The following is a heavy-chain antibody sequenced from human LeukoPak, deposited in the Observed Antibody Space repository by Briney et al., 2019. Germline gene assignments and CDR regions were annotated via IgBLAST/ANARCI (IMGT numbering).Heavy chain of an antibody. CDR1: GFTFSSYA. CDR2: ISYDGSHK. CDR3: ARDRCSGGSCSKLVGISYYYYYFGMDV. D-gene: IGHD2-15*01. Sequence: GALRLSCAASGFTFSSYAMHWVRQAPGKRLEWVALISYDGSHKYYADSVKGRFPISRDNSKNTLYLQMNSLGAEDTAVYYCARDRCSGGSCSKLVGISYYYYYFGMDVWGQGATVTVSS. V-gene: IGHV3-30*04. J-gene: IGHJ6*02.